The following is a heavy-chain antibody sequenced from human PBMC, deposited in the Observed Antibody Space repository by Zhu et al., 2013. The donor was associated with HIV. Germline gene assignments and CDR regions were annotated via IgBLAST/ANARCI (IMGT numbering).Heavy chain of an antibody. CDR3: ARESLYSNYAHYGMDV. CDR1: GYTFTGYY. D-gene: IGHD4-4*01. CDR2: INPNSGGT. V-gene: IGHV1-2*04. J-gene: IGHJ6*01. Sequence: QVQLVQSGAEVKKPGASVKVSCKASGYTFTGYYMHWVRQAPGQGLEWMGWINPNSGGTNYAQKFQGWVTMTRDTSISTAYMELSRLRSDDTAVYYCARESLYSNYAHYGMDVWGPRGPRVTVSS.